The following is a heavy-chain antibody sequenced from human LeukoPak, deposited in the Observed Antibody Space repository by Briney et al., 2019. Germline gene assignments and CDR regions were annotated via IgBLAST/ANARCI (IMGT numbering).Heavy chain of an antibody. CDR3: ARDKVSNYVFDY. CDR2: ISSDGSST. Sequence: GGSLRPSCAASGCTFSSYWMHWVRQAPGKGLVWVSHISSDGSSTSYADSVKGRFTISRDNAKNTLYLQMNRLRAEATAVYYCARDKVSNYVFDYWGQGTLVTVSS. D-gene: IGHD4-11*01. J-gene: IGHJ4*02. V-gene: IGHV3-74*01. CDR1: GCTFSSYW.